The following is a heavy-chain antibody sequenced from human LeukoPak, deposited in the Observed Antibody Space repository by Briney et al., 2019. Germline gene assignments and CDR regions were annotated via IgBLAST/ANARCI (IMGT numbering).Heavy chain of an antibody. CDR1: GGSISSYY. D-gene: IGHD6-6*01. J-gene: IGHJ3*01. CDR3: AREYSSSSGKNAFDV. V-gene: IGHV4-4*07. Sequence: ASETLSLTCTVSGGSISSYYWSWIRQPAGKGLEWIGRIYTSGSTNYNPSLKSRVTMSVDTSKNQFSLKLSSVTAADTAVYYCAREYSSSSGKNAFDVWGQGTMVTVSS. CDR2: IYTSGST.